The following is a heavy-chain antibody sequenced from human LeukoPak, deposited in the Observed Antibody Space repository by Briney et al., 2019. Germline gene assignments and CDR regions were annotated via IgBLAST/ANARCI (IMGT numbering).Heavy chain of an antibody. V-gene: IGHV4-38-2*01. D-gene: IGHD2-2*01. CDR3: ARGRTTPVYNWFVP. J-gene: IGHJ5*02. CDR1: GYSISSGYY. Sequence: SETLSLTCAVSGYSISSGYYWGWIRQPPGKGLEWIGSIYHSGSTYYNPSLKSRVTISVDTSKNQFSLKLSSVTAADTAVYYCARGRTTPVYNWFVPWGQGTLVTVSS. CDR2: IYHSGST.